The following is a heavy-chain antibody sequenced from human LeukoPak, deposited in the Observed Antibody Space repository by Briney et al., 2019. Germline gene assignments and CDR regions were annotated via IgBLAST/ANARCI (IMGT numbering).Heavy chain of an antibody. J-gene: IGHJ4*02. Sequence: GGSLRLSCAASGFTVSSNYMSWVRQAPGKGLEWVSVIYSGGSTYYADSVKGRFTISRDNSKNTLYLQMNSLRAEDTAVYYCATRSYYDSSGPHPKDYWGQGTLVTVSS. CDR1: GFTVSSNY. CDR3: ATRSYYDSSGPHPKDY. CDR2: IYSGGST. V-gene: IGHV3-53*01. D-gene: IGHD3-22*01.